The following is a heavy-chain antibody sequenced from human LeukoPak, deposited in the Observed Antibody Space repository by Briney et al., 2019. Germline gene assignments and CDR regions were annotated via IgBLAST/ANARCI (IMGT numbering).Heavy chain of an antibody. CDR1: GFTFSTYA. Sequence: PGGSLRLSCAASGFTFSTYAMSWVRQAPGKGLEWVSGISGSGDYTYYADSAKGRFTISRDNSKNTLYLQMNSLRAEDTAVYYCAKPSGILLITNPQSWGQGTLVTVSS. V-gene: IGHV3-23*01. D-gene: IGHD1-26*01. CDR2: ISGSGDYT. J-gene: IGHJ5*02. CDR3: AKPSGILLITNPQS.